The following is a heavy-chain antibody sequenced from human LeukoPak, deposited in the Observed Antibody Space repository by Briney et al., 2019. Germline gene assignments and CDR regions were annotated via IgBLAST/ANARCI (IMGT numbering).Heavy chain of an antibody. Sequence: PGGSLRLSCAASEFTFSSYSMNWVRQAPGKGLEWVSSISSSSYIYYADSVKGRFTISRDNAKNSLYLQMNSLRAEDTAVYYCARDNYYDSSGYYSEAAFDIWGQGTMVTVSS. CDR1: EFTFSSYS. CDR2: ISSSSYI. V-gene: IGHV3-21*01. D-gene: IGHD3-22*01. J-gene: IGHJ3*02. CDR3: ARDNYYDSSGYYSEAAFDI.